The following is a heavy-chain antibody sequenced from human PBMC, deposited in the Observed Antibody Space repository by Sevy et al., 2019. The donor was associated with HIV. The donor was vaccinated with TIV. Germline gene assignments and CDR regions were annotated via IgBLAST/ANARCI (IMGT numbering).Heavy chain of an antibody. V-gene: IGHV3-23*01. CDR3: HGDYDSSQLASYYYYGMDV. J-gene: IGHJ6*02. CDR2: IRGSGGST. Sequence: GGSLRLSCAASGFSVSTNYMSWVRQAPGKGLEWVSTIRGSGGSTYYADSVKGRFTISRDNSKNTLYFQMNSLRAEDTAVYYCHGDYDSSQLASYYYYGMDVWGQGTTVTVSS. D-gene: IGHD3-22*01. CDR1: GFSVSTNY.